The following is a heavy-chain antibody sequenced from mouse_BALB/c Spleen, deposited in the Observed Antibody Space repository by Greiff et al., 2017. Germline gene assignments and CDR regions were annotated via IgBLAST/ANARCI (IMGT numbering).Heavy chain of an antibody. CDR2: INSNGGST. CDR1: GFTFSSYG. CDR3: ARGGYYGYPFDY. Sequence: EVNLVESGGGLVQPGGSLKLSCAASGFTFSSYGMSWVRQTPDKRLELVATINSNGGSTYYPDSVKGRFTISRDNAKNTLYLQMSSLKSEDTAMYYCARGGYYGYPFDYWGQGTTLTVSS. J-gene: IGHJ2*01. D-gene: IGHD1-2*01. V-gene: IGHV5-6-3*01.